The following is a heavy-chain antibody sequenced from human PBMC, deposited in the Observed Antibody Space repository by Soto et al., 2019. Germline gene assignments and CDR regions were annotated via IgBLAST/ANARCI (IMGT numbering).Heavy chain of an antibody. D-gene: IGHD2-2*01. CDR3: ARASCISTSCLSYGMDV. J-gene: IGHJ6*02. CDR2: IYYSGYT. V-gene: IGHV4-39*01. Sequence: PSETLSLTCTVSGGSISSSSYYWGWIRQPPGKGLEWIGSIYYSGYTYYNPSLKSRVTISVDTSKNQFSLKLSSVTAADTAVYYCARASCISTSCLSYGMDVWGQGTTVTVSS. CDR1: GGSISSSSYY.